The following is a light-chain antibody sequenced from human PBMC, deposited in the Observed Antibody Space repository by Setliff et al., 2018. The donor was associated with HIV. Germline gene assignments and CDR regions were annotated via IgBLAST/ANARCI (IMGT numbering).Light chain of an antibody. CDR1: SSDVGGYNY. CDR3: TSYTSSYTLV. CDR2: EVS. V-gene: IGLV2-14*01. Sequence: QSVLTQPASVSGSPGKSITISCTGTSSDVGGYNYFSWYQQHPGKAPKVMIYEVSNRPSGVSNRFSGSKSGNTASLTISGLQAEDEADYHCTSYTSSYTLVFGTGTKVTVL. J-gene: IGLJ1*01.